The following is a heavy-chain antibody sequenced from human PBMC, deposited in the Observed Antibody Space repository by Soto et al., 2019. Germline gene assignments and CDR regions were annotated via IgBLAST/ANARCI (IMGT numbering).Heavy chain of an antibody. V-gene: IGHV3-23*01. D-gene: IGHD3-3*01. Sequence: EVKLLESGGGLAQPGGSLRLSCVGSGFTFDSYAISWVSQAPGKGLQWISAISGNGAGTDYAHSVKGRFTISRDNSKNTVHLQMNILRAEDTALYYCAKDTVGGYSFWSGYYSDGLDVWGQGTMVTVSS. J-gene: IGHJ3*01. CDR2: ISGNGAGT. CDR3: AKDTVGGYSFWSGYYSDGLDV. CDR1: GFTFDSYA.